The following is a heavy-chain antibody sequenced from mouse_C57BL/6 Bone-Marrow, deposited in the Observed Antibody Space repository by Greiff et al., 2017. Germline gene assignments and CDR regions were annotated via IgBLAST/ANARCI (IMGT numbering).Heavy chain of an antibody. V-gene: IGHV1-64*01. CDR3: ARGGGARDFDY. J-gene: IGHJ2*01. CDR2: IHPNSGST. Sequence: QVQLQQPGAELVKPGASVKLSCKASGYTFTSYWMHWVKQRPGQGLEWIGMIHPNSGSTNYNEKFKSKATLTVDKSSSTAYMQRSSLTSEDSAVYDCARGGGARDFDYWGQGTTRTVSS. CDR1: GYTFTSYW.